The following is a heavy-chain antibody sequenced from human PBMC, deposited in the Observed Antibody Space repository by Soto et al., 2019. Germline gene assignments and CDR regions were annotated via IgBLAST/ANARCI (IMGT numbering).Heavy chain of an antibody. V-gene: IGHV3-21*01. CDR2: ISTGTPYT. J-gene: IGHJ4*02. CDR3: ARGNIVATIHYFDR. CDR1: GFSFSTYS. Sequence: EVQLVESGGGLVKPGGSLRLSSAASGFSFSTYSMSWVRQAPGKGLEWVSSISTGTPYTYYADSVKGRLTISRDNAKNSLYLQMSSLRAEDTAVYFCARGNIVATIHYFDRWGQGTLVTVSS. D-gene: IGHD5-12*01.